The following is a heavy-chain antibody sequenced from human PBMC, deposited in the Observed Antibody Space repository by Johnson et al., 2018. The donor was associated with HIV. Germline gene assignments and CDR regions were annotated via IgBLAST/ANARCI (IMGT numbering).Heavy chain of an antibody. D-gene: IGHD3-22*01. V-gene: IGHV3-23*04. J-gene: IGHJ3*02. CDR1: GFTFSSYA. CDR3: APDPRITMIVVVKPAFDI. Sequence: VQLVESGGGLVQPGGSLRLSCAASGFTFSSYAMSWVRQAPGKGLEWVSAISGSGGSTYYAASVKGRFTISRDNSKHTRYLQMTRRRAEYTAVYYCAPDPRITMIVVVKPAFDIWGQGTMVTVSS. CDR2: ISGSGGST.